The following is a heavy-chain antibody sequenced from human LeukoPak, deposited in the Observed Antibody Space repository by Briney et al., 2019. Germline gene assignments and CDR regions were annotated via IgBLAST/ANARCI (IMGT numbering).Heavy chain of an antibody. CDR1: GYSISSGYC. Sequence: PSETLSLTCAVSGYSISSGYCWGWIRQPPGKGLEWIGSIYHSGSTYYNPSLKSRVTISVDTSKNQFSLKLSSVTVADTAVYYCARVATTTNPPQRPFDYWGQGTLVTVSS. J-gene: IGHJ4*02. D-gene: IGHD5-12*01. V-gene: IGHV4-38-2*01. CDR3: ARVATTTNPPQRPFDY. CDR2: IYHSGST.